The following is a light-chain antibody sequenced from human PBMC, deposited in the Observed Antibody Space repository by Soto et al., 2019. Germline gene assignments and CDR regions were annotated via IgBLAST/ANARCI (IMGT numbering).Light chain of an antibody. Sequence: DIQLTQSPSFLSASVGDRVTITCRASQGIRNYLAWYQQKPGKAPKLLIYAASTLQSGVPSRFSGSGSGTDFTLTISSLQPEDVATYYCLQDYNYFGFGQGTRLEIK. CDR3: LQDYNYFG. J-gene: IGKJ5*01. CDR1: QGIRNY. CDR2: AAS. V-gene: IGKV1-9*01.